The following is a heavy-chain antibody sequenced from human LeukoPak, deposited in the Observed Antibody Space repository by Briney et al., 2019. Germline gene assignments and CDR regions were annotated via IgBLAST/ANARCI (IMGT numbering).Heavy chain of an antibody. CDR2: IRSKANSYTT. D-gene: IGHD6-13*01. Sequence: PGGSLRLSCAASGFTFSGSAMHWVRQAPGKGLEWVGRIRSKANSYTTAYAAPVKGRFTISRDDSKNTAYLQMNSLKTEDTAVYYCTQAAAGTVDYWGQGTLVTVSS. CDR3: TQAAAGTVDY. V-gene: IGHV3-73*01. J-gene: IGHJ4*02. CDR1: GFTFSGSA.